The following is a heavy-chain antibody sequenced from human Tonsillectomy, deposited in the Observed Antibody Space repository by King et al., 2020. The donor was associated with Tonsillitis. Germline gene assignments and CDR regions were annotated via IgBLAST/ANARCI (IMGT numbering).Heavy chain of an antibody. CDR3: ALVAVTTTDDALDI. D-gene: IGHD4-17*01. CDR2: IKQDGSEK. CDR1: GFTFSSYW. Sequence: VQLVESVGGLVQPGGSLRLSCAASGFTFSSYWMTWVRQAPGKGLEWVANIKQDGSEKYYVDSVEGRFTIFRDNAENSLYMQMNSLRPEDTAVYYCALVAVTTTDDALDIWGQGTMVTVSS. J-gene: IGHJ3*02. V-gene: IGHV3-7*01.